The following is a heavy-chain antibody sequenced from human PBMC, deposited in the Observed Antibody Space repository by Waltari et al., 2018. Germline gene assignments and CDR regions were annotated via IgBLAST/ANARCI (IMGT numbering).Heavy chain of an antibody. J-gene: IGHJ4*02. CDR3: ASRRLSRYYFDY. CDR1: GYSISSGYY. D-gene: IGHD3-16*01. CDR2: IYHSGRT. Sequence: QVQLQESGPGLVKPSETLSLTCAVSGYSISSGYYWGWIRQPPGKGLEWIGSIYHSGRTYYNPSLKSRVTISVDTSKNQFSLKLSSVTAADTAVYYCASRRLSRYYFDYWGQGTLVTVSS. V-gene: IGHV4-38-2*01.